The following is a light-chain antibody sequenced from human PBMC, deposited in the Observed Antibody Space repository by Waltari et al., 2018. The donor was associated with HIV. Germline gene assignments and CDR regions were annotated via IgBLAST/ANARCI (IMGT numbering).Light chain of an antibody. CDR2: QDT. J-gene: IGLJ2*01. Sequence: SYDLTPPPPVSVSPGQPANITCSGDKLGDKYACWYQRKPGQSPVLVLYQDTKRPSGIPERFSGSNSGNTASLTISGTQAMDEADYYCQAWDSSTCVFGGGTKLTVL. V-gene: IGLV3-1*01. CDR3: QAWDSSTCV. CDR1: KLGDKY.